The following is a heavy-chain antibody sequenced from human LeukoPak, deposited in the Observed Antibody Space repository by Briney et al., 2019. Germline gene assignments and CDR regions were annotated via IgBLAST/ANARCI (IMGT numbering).Heavy chain of an antibody. J-gene: IGHJ4*02. CDR1: GYIFTNYL. V-gene: IGHV1-18*01. D-gene: IGHD2-21*02. CDR3: ARAHPSAYCGGDCYSSFGPTDY. Sequence: ASVKVSCKASGYIFTNYLISWVRQAPGQGLEWLGWISPYSGNTNYAQKLQGRVTMTTDTSTSTAYMEPRSLRSEDTAVYYCARAHPSAYCGGDCYSSFGPTDYWGQGTLVTVSS. CDR2: ISPYSGNT.